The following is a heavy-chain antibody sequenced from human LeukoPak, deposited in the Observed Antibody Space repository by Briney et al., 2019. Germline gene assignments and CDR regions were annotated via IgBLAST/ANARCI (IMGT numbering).Heavy chain of an antibody. Sequence: PSETLSLTCTVSGGSISSYYWSWIRQPPGKGLEWIGYIYYSGSTNYNPSLKSRVTISVDTSKNQFSLKLSSVTAADTAVYYCARVTQKSIAAALDYWGQGTLVTVSS. CDR3: ARVTQKSIAAALDY. J-gene: IGHJ4*02. V-gene: IGHV4-59*01. CDR1: GGSISSYY. D-gene: IGHD6-13*01. CDR2: IYYSGST.